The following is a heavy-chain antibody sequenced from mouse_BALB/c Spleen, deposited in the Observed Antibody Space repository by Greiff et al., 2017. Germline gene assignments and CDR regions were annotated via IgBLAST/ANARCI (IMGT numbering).Heavy chain of an antibody. J-gene: IGHJ3*01. V-gene: IGHV2-5-1*01. CDR1: GFSLTSYG. CDR3: AKERGLRRWFAY. CDR2: IWRGGST. Sequence: VQLQESGPSLVQPSQSLSITCTVSGFSLTSYGVHWVRQSPGKGLEWLGVIWRGGSTDYNAAFMSRLSITKDNSKSQVFFKMNSLQADDTAIYYCAKERGLRRWFAYWGQGTLVTVSA. D-gene: IGHD2-2*01.